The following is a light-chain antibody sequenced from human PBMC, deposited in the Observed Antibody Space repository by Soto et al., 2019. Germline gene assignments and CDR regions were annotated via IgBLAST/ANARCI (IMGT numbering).Light chain of an antibody. CDR2: EAS. V-gene: IGLV2-23*01. CDR1: GSDVRTYNL. CDR3: CAYAGDKTYV. Sequence: QSALTQPASVSGCPGQSITIACTVTGSDVRTYNLVSWYQQHSGKGPKLIIYEASKRPSGVSNRFSGSQPGNTASLTVSGLQAEDEADYYCCAYAGDKTYVFGSGTKVTVL. J-gene: IGLJ1*01.